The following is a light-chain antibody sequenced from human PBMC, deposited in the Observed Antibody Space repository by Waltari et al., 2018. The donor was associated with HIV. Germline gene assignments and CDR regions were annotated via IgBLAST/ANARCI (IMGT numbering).Light chain of an antibody. CDR3: QQYGNSPPT. V-gene: IGKV3-15*01. J-gene: IGKJ1*01. CDR1: QSVSIN. Sequence: EIVMTQSPATLSVSAGESVTLSCRASQSVSINVAWYQQRPGQGPRLLIYRASTRATNVPARFSGGGSGTEFTLSISSLQSEDFAVYYCQQYGNSPPTFGQGTKVEI. CDR2: RAS.